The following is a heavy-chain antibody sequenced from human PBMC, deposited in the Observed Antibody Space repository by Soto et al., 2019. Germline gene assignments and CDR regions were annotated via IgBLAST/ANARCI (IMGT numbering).Heavy chain of an antibody. J-gene: IGHJ4*02. D-gene: IGHD7-27*01. CDR1: GFTFSCFE. Sequence: PGGSLRLSCAASGFTFSCFEMNWVRQAPGKGLEWVSYINSVGNIIYYADSVKGRFTISRDNTKKSLFLQMNSLRAEDTAVYYCARDPGRSLYFDYWGQGTLVTVSS. V-gene: IGHV3-48*03. CDR2: INSVGNII. CDR3: ARDPGRSLYFDY.